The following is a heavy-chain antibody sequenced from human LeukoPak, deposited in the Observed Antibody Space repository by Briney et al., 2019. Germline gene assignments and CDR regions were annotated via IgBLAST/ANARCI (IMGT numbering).Heavy chain of an antibody. J-gene: IGHJ4*02. CDR1: GGAFSGYG. CDR2: IIPIFGTA. Sequence: SVKVSCKASGGAFSGYGIIWVRQAPGQGLEWMGGIIPIFGTANYAQKFQGRVTITADESTSTAYMELSSLRSEDTAVYYCAREGSSSFPSATYFDYWGQGTLVTVSS. V-gene: IGHV1-69*13. D-gene: IGHD6-6*01. CDR3: AREGSSSFPSATYFDY.